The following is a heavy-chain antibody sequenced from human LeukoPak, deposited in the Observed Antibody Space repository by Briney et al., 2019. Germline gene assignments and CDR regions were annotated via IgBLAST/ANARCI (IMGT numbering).Heavy chain of an antibody. D-gene: IGHD5-24*01. CDR1: GGTFSSYA. J-gene: IGHJ4*02. CDR3: ARDGDGYNFGYY. V-gene: IGHV1-69*01. Sequence: SVKVSCKASGGTFSSYAISWVRQAPGQGLEWMGGIIPIFGTANYAQKFQGRVTITADESTSTAYMELSSLRSEDTAVYYCARDGDGYNFGYYWGQGTLVTVSS. CDR2: IIPIFGTA.